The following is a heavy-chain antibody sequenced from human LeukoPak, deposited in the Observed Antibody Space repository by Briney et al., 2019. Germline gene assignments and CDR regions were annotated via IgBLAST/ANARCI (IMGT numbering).Heavy chain of an antibody. D-gene: IGHD2-15*01. J-gene: IGHJ3*02. Sequence: SETLSLTCTVSGVYIYSSTYYWAWIRQPPGKGLEFIGSIYYNENTYSNPSLRSRLTISVDTSTNQSSLRLNSVTAADTAVYYCARQLAAGNDAFDIWGQGTMVTVSS. CDR2: IYYNENT. CDR3: ARQLAAGNDAFDI. CDR1: GVYIYSSTYY. V-gene: IGHV4-39*01.